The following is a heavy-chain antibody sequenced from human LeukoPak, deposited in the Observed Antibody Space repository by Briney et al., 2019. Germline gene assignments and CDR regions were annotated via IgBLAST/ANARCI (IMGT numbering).Heavy chain of an antibody. CDR3: ARDWGYCGGDCPSNWFDP. V-gene: IGHV1-2*02. D-gene: IGHD2-21*02. CDR2: INPNSGGT. Sequence: ASVNVSCTASGYTFTGYYMHWVRQAPGQGLEWMGWINPNSGGTNYAQKFQGRVTMTRDTSISTAYMELSRLRSDDTAVYYCARDWGYCGGDCPSNWFDPWGQGTLVTVSS. J-gene: IGHJ5*02. CDR1: GYTFTGYY.